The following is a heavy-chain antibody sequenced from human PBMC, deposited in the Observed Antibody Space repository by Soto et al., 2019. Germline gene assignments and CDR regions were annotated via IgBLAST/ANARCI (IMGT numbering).Heavy chain of an antibody. CDR2: IIPIFGTT. D-gene: IGHD5-12*01. CDR3: AKDGGADGYFGNWLVP. CDR1: GGTFSNYA. J-gene: IGHJ5*02. Sequence: QVHLVQSGAEVKKPGSSVNVSCKASGGTFSNYAITWVRQAPGQGLEWVGRIIPIFGTTNVAQKFQGRVTITADESNTAAYIELSGLRSDDTAVYYCAKDGGADGYFGNWLVPWVQGTLVTVSS. V-gene: IGHV1-69*15.